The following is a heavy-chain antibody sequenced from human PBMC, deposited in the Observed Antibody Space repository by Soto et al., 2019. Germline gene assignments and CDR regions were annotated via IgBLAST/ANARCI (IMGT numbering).Heavy chain of an antibody. D-gene: IGHD1-20*01. CDR2: ISAYNGNT. CDR3: ARVPTITLSLLGTALMAV. CDR1: GYSFTSYG. J-gene: IGHJ6*02. Sequence: QIQLVQSGAEVKKPGASVKVSCKASGYSFTSYGISWVRQAPGQVLEWMGWISAYNGNTNYEQKFGGRVATTTDTSTNTAYLELRSLRSDAAAVYYCARVPTITLSLLGTALMAVWGQGSTVTVSS. V-gene: IGHV1-18*04.